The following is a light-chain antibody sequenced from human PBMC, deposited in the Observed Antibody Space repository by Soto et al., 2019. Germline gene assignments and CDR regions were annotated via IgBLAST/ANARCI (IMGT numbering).Light chain of an antibody. CDR2: EAS. Sequence: DIQMTQSPSTLSASVGDRATITCRASQSIRYWLAWFQHKPGKAPRLLVYEASRLESGVPSRISGSGSGTEFTLTISSLQPDDFATYYCKQYTNYPWPFGQGTKVAIK. CDR3: KQYTNYPWP. J-gene: IGKJ1*01. CDR1: QSIRYW. V-gene: IGKV1-5*03.